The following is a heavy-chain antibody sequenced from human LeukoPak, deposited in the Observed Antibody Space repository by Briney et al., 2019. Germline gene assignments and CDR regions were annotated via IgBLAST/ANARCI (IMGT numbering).Heavy chain of an antibody. CDR1: GGSISSYY. J-gene: IGHJ4*02. CDR3: ARAPYYYDSSGYYLFDY. Sequence: PSETLSLTCTVSGGSISSYYWSWIRQPPGKGLEWIGYIYYSGSTNYNPSHKSRVTISVDTSKNQFSLKLSSVTAADTAVYYCARAPYYYDSSGYYLFDYWGQGTLVTVSS. CDR2: IYYSGST. V-gene: IGHV4-59*01. D-gene: IGHD3-22*01.